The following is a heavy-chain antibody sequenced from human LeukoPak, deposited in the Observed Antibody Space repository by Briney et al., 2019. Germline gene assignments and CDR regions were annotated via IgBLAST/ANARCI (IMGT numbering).Heavy chain of an antibody. V-gene: IGHV3-9*01. CDR3: AKSDSSGWSWGAFDF. CDR2: ISWNRDVI. D-gene: IGHD6-19*01. CDR1: GFIFDDYA. J-gene: IGHJ3*01. Sequence: LRLSCAASGFIFDDYAMHWVRQTPGKGLEWVSGISWNRDVIGYADSVLGRFTISRDNTKNSLDLQMNSLRAEDTALYYCAKSDSSGWSWGAFDFWGQGTMVTVSS.